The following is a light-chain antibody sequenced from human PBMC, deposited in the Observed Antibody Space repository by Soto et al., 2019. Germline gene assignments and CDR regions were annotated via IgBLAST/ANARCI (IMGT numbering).Light chain of an antibody. CDR1: QSISSY. Sequence: DIQMTQSPSSLSASVGDRVTITCRASQSISSYLNWYQQKPGKAPKLLIYDASSLQSGVPSRLSGSGSGTDFTLTISSLQPEDFATYYCQQANSFPLTFGGGTKVDIK. V-gene: IGKV1-39*01. J-gene: IGKJ4*01. CDR2: DAS. CDR3: QQANSFPLT.